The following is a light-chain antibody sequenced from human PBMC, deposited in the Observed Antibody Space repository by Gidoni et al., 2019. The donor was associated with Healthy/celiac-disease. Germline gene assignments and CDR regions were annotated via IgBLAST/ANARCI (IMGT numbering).Light chain of an antibody. CDR2: DVS. Sequence: QSALTQPASVSGSPGQSITISCTGSSSDVGDFNSVSWYQQHPGKAPKLIIFDVSNRPSGVSDRFSGSKSDNTAFLTISGLRAVDEADYYCRSYTGRSTSFGGGTKLTVL. V-gene: IGLV2-14*01. CDR1: SSDVGDFNS. CDR3: RSYTGRSTS. J-gene: IGLJ2*01.